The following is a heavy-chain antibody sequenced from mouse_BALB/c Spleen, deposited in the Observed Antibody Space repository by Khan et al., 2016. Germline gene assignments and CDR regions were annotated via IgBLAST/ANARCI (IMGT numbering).Heavy chain of an antibody. Sequence: EVQLQESGPSLVKPSQTLSLTCSVTDDSITSGYWNWIRKFPGNKLEYMGYITYSGSTYYNPSLKRRISITRDISKNQYYLQLNYVATEDTATYYCSRISGHDDSMDYWGQGTSVTVSS. J-gene: IGHJ4*01. CDR3: SRISGHDDSMDY. CDR2: ITYSGST. CDR1: DDSITSGY. D-gene: IGHD2-12*01. V-gene: IGHV3-8*02.